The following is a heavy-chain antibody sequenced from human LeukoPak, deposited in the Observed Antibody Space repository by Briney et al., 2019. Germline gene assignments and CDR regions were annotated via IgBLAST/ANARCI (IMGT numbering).Heavy chain of an antibody. CDR2: INPSDGGT. CDR1: GYTFTNYY. V-gene: IGHV1-46*01. CDR3: ARDTRTMTAVTRGQHYYYGLDV. Sequence: ASVKVSCKASGYTFTNYYLHWLRQAPGHGLEWMAIINPSDGGTYYEQKLQGRVTVTRDTSTSTVYMELSSLRSEDTAVYYCARDTRTMTAVTRGQHYYYGLDVWAKGPRSPSP. D-gene: IGHD4-17*01. J-gene: IGHJ6*02.